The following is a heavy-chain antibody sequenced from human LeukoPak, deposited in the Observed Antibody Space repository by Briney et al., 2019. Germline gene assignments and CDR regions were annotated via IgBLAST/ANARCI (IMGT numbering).Heavy chain of an antibody. J-gene: IGHJ4*02. Sequence: SVKVSCKASGGTFSSYAISWVRQAPGQGLEWMGGIIPIFGTANYAQKFQGRVTITADKSTSTAYMELSSLRSEDTAVYYCARGQYYDFWSGYPGTRFDYWGQGTLVTVSS. D-gene: IGHD3-3*01. CDR2: IIPIFGTA. CDR1: GGTFSSYA. V-gene: IGHV1-69*06. CDR3: ARGQYYDFWSGYPGTRFDY.